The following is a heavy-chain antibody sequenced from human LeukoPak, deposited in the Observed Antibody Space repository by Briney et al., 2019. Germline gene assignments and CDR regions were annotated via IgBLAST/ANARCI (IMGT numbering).Heavy chain of an antibody. D-gene: IGHD2-2*01. J-gene: IGHJ6*03. V-gene: IGHV4-4*07. Sequence: SETLSLTCTVSGYSISSGNYWSWIRQPAGKGLEWIGRIYTSGSTNYDPSLKSRVTMSVDTSKNQFSLKLSSVTAADTAVYYCASHSGYCSSTSCRGFYYYYYMDVWGKGTTVTVSS. CDR3: ASHSGYCSSTSCRGFYYYYYMDV. CDR2: IYTSGST. CDR1: GYSISSGNY.